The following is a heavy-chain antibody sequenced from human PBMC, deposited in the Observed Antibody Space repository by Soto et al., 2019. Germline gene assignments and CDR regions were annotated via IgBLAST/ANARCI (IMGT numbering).Heavy chain of an antibody. V-gene: IGHV4-59*01. CDR3: ARGPYSGGPSICSYNWFPP. CDR2: IYHSGST. Sequence: SETLSLTCTVSGDSINNYYWNWIRRPPGGGLEWIGNIYHSGSTNYNPSLESRVTISIDMPKNQCSLKMTSVTAADAAMYFCARGPYSGGPSICSYNWFPPWSQGTQVTVSS. J-gene: IGHJ5*02. D-gene: IGHD3-3*02. CDR1: GDSINNYY.